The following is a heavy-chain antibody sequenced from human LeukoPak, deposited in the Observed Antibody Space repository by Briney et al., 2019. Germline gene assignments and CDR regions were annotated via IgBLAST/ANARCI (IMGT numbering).Heavy chain of an antibody. V-gene: IGHV4-59*01. CDR1: GGSISSYY. Sequence: PSETLSLTCTVSGGSISSYYWSWIRQPPGKGLEWIGYIYYSGSTNYNPSLKSRVTISVDTSKNQFSLKLSSVTAADTAVYYCARGYRDRAMAWNYYYYMDVWGKGTTVTISS. D-gene: IGHD5-18*01. J-gene: IGHJ6*03. CDR2: IYYSGST. CDR3: ARGYRDRAMAWNYYYYMDV.